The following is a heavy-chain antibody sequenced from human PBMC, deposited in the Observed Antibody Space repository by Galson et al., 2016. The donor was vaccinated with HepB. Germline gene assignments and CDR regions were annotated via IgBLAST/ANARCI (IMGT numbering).Heavy chain of an antibody. Sequence: SLRLSCAASGFTFTNAWMNWVRLAPGKGLEWVGRIKSKIDGGTVDYAAPAKGRFTISGDDSKNTLYLQMNSLRAEDTAVYYCARDRLASGNHLDYWGQGTLGTVSS. V-gene: IGHV3-15*07. D-gene: IGHD4-23*01. CDR2: IKSKIDGGTV. CDR3: ARDRLASGNHLDY. CDR1: GFTFTNAW. J-gene: IGHJ4*02.